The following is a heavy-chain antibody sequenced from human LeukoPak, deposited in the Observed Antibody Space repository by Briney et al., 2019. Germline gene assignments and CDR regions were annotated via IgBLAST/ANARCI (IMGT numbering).Heavy chain of an antibody. D-gene: IGHD6-13*01. J-gene: IGHJ4*02. CDR1: GFNFENYG. V-gene: IGHV3-23*01. CDR3: AKEITDSNSLTFEH. Sequence: GGSLRLSCAASGFNFENYGMSWVRQAPGKGLEWVSGISGSGGSTHYADSVRGRFTISRDNSKNTLYLQMNSLRAEDTAVYYCAKEITDSNSLTFEHWGQGTLVTVSS. CDR2: ISGSGGST.